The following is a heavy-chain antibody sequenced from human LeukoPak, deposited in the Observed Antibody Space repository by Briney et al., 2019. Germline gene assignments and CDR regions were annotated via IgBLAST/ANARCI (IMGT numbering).Heavy chain of an antibody. CDR3: ARDRAYSISGGYAFEL. Sequence: SETLSLTYTLSGGSVSSNFWSWIRQPPGRGLECVGYIDDDGSTKYNPSLKSRVTISLHTSKNQFSLRMTSVTAADTAVYYCARDRAYSISGGYAFELWGQGTMVTVSS. V-gene: IGHV4-59*02. D-gene: IGHD6-6*01. CDR1: GGSVSSNF. CDR2: IDDDGST. J-gene: IGHJ3*01.